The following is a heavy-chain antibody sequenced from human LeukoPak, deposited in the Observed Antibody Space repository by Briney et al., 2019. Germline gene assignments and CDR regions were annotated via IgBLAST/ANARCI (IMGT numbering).Heavy chain of an antibody. CDR2: IWFDGNNK. CDR1: GFTFSSYG. D-gene: IGHD1-1*01. V-gene: IGHV3-33*01. Sequence: SGGSLRLSCAASGFTFSSYGMHWVRQAPGKGLEWVAVIWFDGNNKYYADSVKGRFTISRDNSKNTLYLQMNSLRAEDTAVYNCARDLASNWDEGLDYWGQGTLVTVSS. J-gene: IGHJ4*02. CDR3: ARDLASNWDEGLDY.